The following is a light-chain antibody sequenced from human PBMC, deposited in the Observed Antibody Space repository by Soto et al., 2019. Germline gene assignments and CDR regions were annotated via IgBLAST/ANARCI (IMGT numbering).Light chain of an antibody. J-gene: IGLJ2*01. CDR2: DNN. CDR3: ATWDGSLPGEV. Sequence: QSVLTQSPSVSAAPGQKVTISCSGSSSNIGNNYVSWYQQLPGTAPKLLIYDNNKRPSVSPDRFSGSKSGTSGTLDITGLQTGDEADYYCATWDGSLPGEVFGGGTKLTVL. V-gene: IGLV1-51*01. CDR1: SSNIGNNY.